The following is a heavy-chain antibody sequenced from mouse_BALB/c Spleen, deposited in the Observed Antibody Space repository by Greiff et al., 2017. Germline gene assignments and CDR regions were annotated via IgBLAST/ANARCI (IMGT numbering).Heavy chain of an antibody. J-gene: IGHJ3*01. CDR3: ARSGINDYDGGAWFAY. V-gene: IGHV1-80*01. CDR1: GYAFSSYW. Sequence: VQLQQSGAELVRPGSSVKISCKASGYAFSSYWMNWVKQRPGQGLEWIGQIYPGDGDTNYNGKFKGKATLTADKSSSTAYMQLSSLTSEDSAVYFCARSGINDYDGGAWFAYWGQGTLVTVSA. D-gene: IGHD2-4*01. CDR2: IYPGDGDT.